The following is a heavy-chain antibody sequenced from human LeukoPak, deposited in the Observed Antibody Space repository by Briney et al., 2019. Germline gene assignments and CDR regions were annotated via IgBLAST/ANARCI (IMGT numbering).Heavy chain of an antibody. D-gene: IGHD1-20*01. J-gene: IGHJ5*02. Sequence: SQTLSLTCAISGYSVSSNSAAWTWIRQSPSRGLEWLGRTYYRSKWYNDYAVSVKSRITINPDTSMNQFSLQLNSVTPEDTAVYYCARYNWNQRWFDPWGQGTLVTVSS. CDR1: GYSVSSNSAA. V-gene: IGHV6-1*01. CDR3: ARYNWNQRWFDP. CDR2: TYYRSKWYN.